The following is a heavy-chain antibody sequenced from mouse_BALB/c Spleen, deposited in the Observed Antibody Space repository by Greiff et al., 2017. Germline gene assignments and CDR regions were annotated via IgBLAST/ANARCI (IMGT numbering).Heavy chain of an antibody. V-gene: IGHV1-69*02. CDR3: ARYGWVLRPFDV. J-gene: IGHJ1*01. CDR1: GYTFTSYW. CDR2: IDPSDSYT. D-gene: IGHD2-3*01. Sequence: QVQLQQPGAELVKPGASVKLSCKASGYTFTSYWMHWVKQRPGQGLEWIGEIDPSDSYTNYNQKFKGKATLTVDKSSSTAYMQLSSLTAEDSAVYYCARYGWVLRPFDVWGAGTTVTVSS.